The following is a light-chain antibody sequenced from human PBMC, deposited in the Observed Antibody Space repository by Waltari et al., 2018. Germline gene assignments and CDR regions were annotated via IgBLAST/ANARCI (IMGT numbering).Light chain of an antibody. Sequence: QSVLTQPPSESGTPGQRVTMSCSGCSSNIGVIYVYCYQQLHGTTPTLLLYRNNERPSGVPDRFSGSKSCTSASLAINGLRSEDEADYYCAAWDDRLSAWVFGGRTKLTVL. CDR1: SSNIGVIY. CDR2: RNN. V-gene: IGLV1-47*01. CDR3: AAWDDRLSAWV. J-gene: IGLJ3*02.